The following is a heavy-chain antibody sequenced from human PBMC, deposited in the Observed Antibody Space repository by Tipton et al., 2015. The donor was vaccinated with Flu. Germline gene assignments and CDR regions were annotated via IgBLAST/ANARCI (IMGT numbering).Heavy chain of an antibody. V-gene: IGHV3-30-3*01. CDR3: ARDGAPTYYYDSSGYYNWCDP. J-gene: IGHJ5*02. Sequence: QLVQSGGGVVQPGGSLQLSCAASGFTFSSYAMHWVRQAPGKGLEWVAVISYDGSNKYYADSVKGRFTISRDNSKNTLYLQMNSLRAEDTAVYYCARDGAPTYYYDSSGYYNWCDPWGQGTLVTVSS. CDR2: ISYDGSNK. D-gene: IGHD3-22*01. CDR1: GFTFSSYA.